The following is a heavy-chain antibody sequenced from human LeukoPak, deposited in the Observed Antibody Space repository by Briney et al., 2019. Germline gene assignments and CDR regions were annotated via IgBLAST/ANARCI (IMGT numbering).Heavy chain of an antibody. CDR3: ARANYGSGSYHPYYYYMDV. CDR1: GYSFTSYD. CDR2: MNPNSGNT. D-gene: IGHD3-10*01. V-gene: IGHV1-8*01. Sequence: ASVKVSCKASGYSFTSYDIGWVRQATGQGREWMGWMNPNSGNTGYAEKFQGRVTMTRNTSISTAYMELSSLRSEDTAVYYCARANYGSGSYHPYYYYMDVWGQGTTVTVSS. J-gene: IGHJ6*03.